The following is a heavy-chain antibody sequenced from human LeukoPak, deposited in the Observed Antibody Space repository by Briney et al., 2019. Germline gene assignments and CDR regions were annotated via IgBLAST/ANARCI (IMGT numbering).Heavy chain of an antibody. CDR2: IIPIFGTA. J-gene: IGHJ6*02. D-gene: IGHD3-10*01. Sequence: ASVKVSCKASGYTFTSYGISWVRQAPGQGLEWMGGIIPIFGTANYAQKFQGRVTITADESTSTAYMELSSLRSEDTAVYYCARPSNYYGSGSYYKPAYGMDVWGQGTTVTVSS. CDR1: GYTFTSYG. V-gene: IGHV1-69*13. CDR3: ARPSNYYGSGSYYKPAYGMDV.